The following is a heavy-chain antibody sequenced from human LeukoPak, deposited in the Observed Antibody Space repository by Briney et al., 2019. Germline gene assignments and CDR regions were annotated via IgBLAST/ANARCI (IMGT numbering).Heavy chain of an antibody. CDR3: ARGPRGGSGWFRSGYYYYYMDV. Sequence: GGSLRLSCAASGFTVSSYSMNWVRQAPGKRLEWVSSISSSSSYIFYADSVKGRFTTSRDNAKNSLYLQMNSLRAEDTAVYYCARGPRGGSGWFRSGYYYYYMDVWGKGTTVTVSS. CDR2: ISSSSSYI. J-gene: IGHJ6*03. V-gene: IGHV3-21*01. CDR1: GFTVSSYS. D-gene: IGHD6-19*01.